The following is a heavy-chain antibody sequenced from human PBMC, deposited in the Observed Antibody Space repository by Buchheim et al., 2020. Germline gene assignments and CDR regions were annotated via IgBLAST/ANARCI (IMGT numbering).Heavy chain of an antibody. CDR2: ISYDGSNK. D-gene: IGHD3-22*01. CDR3: AKDVSSGYYSTFDY. Sequence: QVQLVESGGGVVQPGRSLRLSCAASVFTFSSYGMHWVRQAPGTGLEWVAVISYDGSNKYYADSVKGRFTISRDNSKNPLYLQMNSLRAEDTAVYYCAKDVSSGYYSTFDYWGQGTL. CDR1: VFTFSSYG. V-gene: IGHV3-30*18. J-gene: IGHJ4*02.